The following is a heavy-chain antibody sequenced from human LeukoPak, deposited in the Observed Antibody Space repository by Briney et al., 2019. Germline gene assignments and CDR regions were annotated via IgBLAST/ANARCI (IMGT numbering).Heavy chain of an antibody. J-gene: IGHJ4*02. D-gene: IGHD3-16*01. Sequence: SETMSLTCTVSGGSISSYYWSWIRQPPGKGLEWIGYIYYSGSTNYNPSLKSRVTISVDTSKNQFSLKLSSVTAADTAVYYCAREPRWAGDLGGFDSWGQGPLVTVSS. V-gene: IGHV4-59*12. CDR1: GGSISSYY. CDR3: AREPRWAGDLGGFDS. CDR2: IYYSGST.